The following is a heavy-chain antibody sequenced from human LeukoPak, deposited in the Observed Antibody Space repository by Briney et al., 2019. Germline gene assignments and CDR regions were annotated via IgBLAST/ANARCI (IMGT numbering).Heavy chain of an antibody. J-gene: IGHJ4*02. D-gene: IGHD4-17*01. CDR2: IYYSGST. CDR3: ARGFFGDYGGCTGGFDY. Sequence: SETLSLTCTVSGGSISSYYWSWIRQPPGKGLEWIGYIYYSGSTNYNPSLKSRVTISVDTSKNHLSLELSSVTAADTAVYYCARGFFGDYGGCTGGFDYWGQGTLVTVSS. V-gene: IGHV4-59*01. CDR1: GGSISSYY.